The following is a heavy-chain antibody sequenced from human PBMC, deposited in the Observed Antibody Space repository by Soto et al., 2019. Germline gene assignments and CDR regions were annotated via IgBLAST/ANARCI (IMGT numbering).Heavy chain of an antibody. CDR2: IYYSGST. V-gene: IGHV4-59*01. Sequence: SETLSLTCTVSGGSMSSYYWSWIRQPPGKGLEWIGYIYYSGSTNYNPSLKSRVTMSVDTPKNQFSLKLSSVTAADTAVYYCARRYGGNFDYWGQGTLVTVSS. CDR1: GGSMSSYY. CDR3: ARRYGGNFDY. D-gene: IGHD2-15*01. J-gene: IGHJ4*02.